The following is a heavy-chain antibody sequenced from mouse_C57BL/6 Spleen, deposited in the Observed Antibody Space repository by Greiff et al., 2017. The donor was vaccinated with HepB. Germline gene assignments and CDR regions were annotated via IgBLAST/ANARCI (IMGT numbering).Heavy chain of an antibody. CDR1: GFTFSSYT. Sequence: EVKLVESGGGLVKPGGSLKLSCAASGFTFSSYTMSWVRQTPEKGLEWVATISGGGGNTYYPDSVKGRFTISRDNAKNTLYLQMSSLRSEDTALYYCARSNDGYYLAWFAYWGQGTLVTVSA. CDR3: ARSNDGYYLAWFAY. D-gene: IGHD2-3*01. J-gene: IGHJ3*01. CDR2: ISGGGGNT. V-gene: IGHV5-9*01.